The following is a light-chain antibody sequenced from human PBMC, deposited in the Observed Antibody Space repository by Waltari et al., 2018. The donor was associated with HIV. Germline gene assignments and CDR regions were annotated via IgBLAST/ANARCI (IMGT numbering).Light chain of an antibody. V-gene: IGLV2-23*02. CDR1: SSNVGSDDL. Sequence: QSALTQPASVSGSPGQSLTISCPGTSSNVGSDDLFSWYQQHPGEAPKLIIYEVTKRPSGVSNRFSGSKSGNTASLTISGLQAEDEADYYCCSCPRSGIRYVFGTGTKVTV. CDR3: CSCPRSGIRYV. CDR2: EVT. J-gene: IGLJ1*01.